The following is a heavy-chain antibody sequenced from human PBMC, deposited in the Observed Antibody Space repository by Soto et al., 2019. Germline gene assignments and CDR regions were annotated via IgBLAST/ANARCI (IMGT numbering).Heavy chain of an antibody. CDR3: TTTLNYYDSSGYAINFDY. CDR1: GFTFSNAW. V-gene: IGHV3-15*07. D-gene: IGHD3-22*01. Sequence: GGSLRLSCAASGFTFSNAWMNWVRQAPGKGLEWVGRIKSKTDGGTTDYAAPVKGRFTISRDNSKNTLYLQMNSLKTEETAVYYCTTTLNYYDSSGYAINFDYWGQGTLVTVSS. CDR2: IKSKTDGGTT. J-gene: IGHJ4*02.